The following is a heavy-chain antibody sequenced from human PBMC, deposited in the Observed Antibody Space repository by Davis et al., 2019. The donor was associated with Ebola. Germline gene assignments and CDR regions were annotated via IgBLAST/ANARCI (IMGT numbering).Heavy chain of an antibody. V-gene: IGHV3-23*01. CDR3: AKDTSNVWFDV. CDR2: LGLSADT. CDR1: GFIFRTYT. D-gene: IGHD6-19*01. Sequence: GESLKISCAASGFIFRTYTMHWVRRAPGKGLEWVSTLGLSADTYYADSVKGRFTISRDNSKNTLHLQMNSLRVEDTAIYYCAKDTSNVWFDVWGQGTMVTVSS. J-gene: IGHJ3*01.